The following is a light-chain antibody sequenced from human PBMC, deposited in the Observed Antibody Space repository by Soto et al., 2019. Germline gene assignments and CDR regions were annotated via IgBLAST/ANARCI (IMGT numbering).Light chain of an antibody. CDR2: QDN. Sequence: SYELTQPPSVSVSPGQTASITCSGDRLGDKYACWYQQKPGQSPVLVIYQDNKRPSGIPERVSGSNSGNTATLTISGTQAMDEADDFCQAWDSSTVVFGGGTKLTVL. V-gene: IGLV3-1*01. CDR3: QAWDSSTVV. J-gene: IGLJ2*01. CDR1: RLGDKY.